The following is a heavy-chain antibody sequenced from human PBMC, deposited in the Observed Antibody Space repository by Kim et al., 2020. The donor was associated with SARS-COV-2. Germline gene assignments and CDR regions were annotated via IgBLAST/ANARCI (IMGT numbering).Heavy chain of an antibody. Sequence: ADTVKGRFTISRDNSKNTLYLQMNSLRAEDTAVYYCARESPDWNPGEFDYWGQGTLVTVSS. CDR3: ARESPDWNPGEFDY. D-gene: IGHD1-1*01. V-gene: IGHV3-33*01. J-gene: IGHJ4*02.